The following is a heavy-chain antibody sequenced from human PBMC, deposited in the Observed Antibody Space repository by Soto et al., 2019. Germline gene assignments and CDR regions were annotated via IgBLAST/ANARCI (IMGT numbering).Heavy chain of an antibody. J-gene: IGHJ4*02. V-gene: IGHV3-23*01. CDR1: GFTFSSYG. Sequence: GGSLRLSCAASGFTFSSYGMTWVRQAPGKGLEWVSFSSATGAGAYYADSVKGRFTISRDNSKNTLYLQMTSLRADDTAVYYCAKDRRAGGNYGFYSDFWGQGALVTVS. CDR3: AKDRRAGGNYGFYSDF. D-gene: IGHD1-7*01. CDR2: SSATGAGA.